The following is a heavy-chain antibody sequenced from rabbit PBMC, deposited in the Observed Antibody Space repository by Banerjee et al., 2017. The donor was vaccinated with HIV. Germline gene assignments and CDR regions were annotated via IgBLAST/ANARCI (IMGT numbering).Heavy chain of an antibody. V-gene: IGHV1S45*01. J-gene: IGHJ4*01. Sequence: QEQLEESGGDLVKPEGSLTLTCTASGFSFSSSYYMCWVRQAPGKGLEWIACSYAGSSGSTYYANWAKGRFTISKTSSTTVTLQMTSLTAADTATYFCARDLAGVIGWNFNLWGPGTLVTVS. CDR3: ARDLAGVIGWNFNL. CDR2: SYAGSSGST. D-gene: IGHD4-1*01. CDR1: GFSFSSSYY.